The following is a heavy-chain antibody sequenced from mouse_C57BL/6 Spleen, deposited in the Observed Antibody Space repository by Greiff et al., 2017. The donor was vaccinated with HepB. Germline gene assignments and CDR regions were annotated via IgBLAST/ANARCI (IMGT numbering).Heavy chain of an antibody. D-gene: IGHD1-1*01. V-gene: IGHV1-69*01. J-gene: IGHJ4*01. CDR2: IDPSDSYT. CDR3: ARDGSSAMGY. CDR1: GYTFTSYW. Sequence: QVHVKQPGAELVMPGASVYLSCTASGYTFTSYWMRWVKQRHGRGLEWFGEIDPSDSYTNYNQKVKGKSTLTVDKSSSTDYMQLSSLTTEDSAVYYCARDGSSAMGYWGQGTSVTVSS.